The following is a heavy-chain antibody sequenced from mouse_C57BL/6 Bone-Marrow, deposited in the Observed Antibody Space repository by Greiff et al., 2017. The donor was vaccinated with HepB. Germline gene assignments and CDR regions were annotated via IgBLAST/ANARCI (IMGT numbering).Heavy chain of an antibody. CDR1: GYTFTDYN. J-gene: IGHJ4*01. Sequence: EVQLQQSGPELVKPGASVKMSCKASGYTFTDYNMHWVKQSHGKSLEWIGYINPNNGGTSYNQKFKGKATLTVNKSSSTAYMELRSLTSEDSAVYYCARWGGDGYFYAMDYWGQGTSVTVSS. D-gene: IGHD2-3*01. CDR2: INPNNGGT. CDR3: ARWGGDGYFYAMDY. V-gene: IGHV1-22*01.